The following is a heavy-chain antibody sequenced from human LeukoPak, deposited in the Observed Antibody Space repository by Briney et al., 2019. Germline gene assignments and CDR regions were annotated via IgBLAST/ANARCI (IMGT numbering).Heavy chain of an antibody. J-gene: IGHJ3*02. D-gene: IGHD3-3*01. CDR1: GYTFTSYG. Sequence: GASVNVSCKASGYTFTSYGISWVRQAPGQGLEWMGWISAYNGNANYAQKLQGRVTMTTDTSTSTAYMELSRLRSDDTAVYYCARAVFTIFGVDDHGAFDIWGQGTMVTVSS. CDR3: ARAVFTIFGVDDHGAFDI. V-gene: IGHV1-18*01. CDR2: ISAYNGNA.